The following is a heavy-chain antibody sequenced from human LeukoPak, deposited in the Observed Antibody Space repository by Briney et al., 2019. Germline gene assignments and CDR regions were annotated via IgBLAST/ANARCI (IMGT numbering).Heavy chain of an antibody. V-gene: IGHV4-39*02. J-gene: IGHJ4*02. Sequence: SETLSLTCTVSGGSISSNNYYWGWIRQPPGKGLEWIGSIYYSGSTYYNPSVKSRVTISVDTSKNHFSLKLSSVTAANTAVYYCASPEYYGSGNRRDYFDYWGQGTLVTVSS. CDR2: IYYSGST. CDR3: ASPEYYGSGNRRDYFDY. D-gene: IGHD3-10*01. CDR1: GGSISSNNYY.